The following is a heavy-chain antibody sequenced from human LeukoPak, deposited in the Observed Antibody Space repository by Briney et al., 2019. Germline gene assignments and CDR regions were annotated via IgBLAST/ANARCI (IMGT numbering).Heavy chain of an antibody. V-gene: IGHV3-9*01. Sequence: GGSLRLSCAASGFTFDDYAMRWVRQAPGKGLEWVSGISWNSGSIGYADSVKGRFTISRDNAKNSLYLQMNSLRAEDTALYYCASLEDSSGYYPYDAFDIWGQGTMVTVSS. J-gene: IGHJ3*02. CDR3: ASLEDSSGYYPYDAFDI. CDR2: ISWNSGSI. D-gene: IGHD3-22*01. CDR1: GFTFDDYA.